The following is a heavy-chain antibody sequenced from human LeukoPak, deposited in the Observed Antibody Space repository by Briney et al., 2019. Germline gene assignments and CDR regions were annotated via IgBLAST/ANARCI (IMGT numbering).Heavy chain of an antibody. CDR3: AKDHGFYRSGWNPLFDY. V-gene: IGHV3-23*01. CDR2: ISDSGTGA. D-gene: IGHD6-19*01. J-gene: IGHJ4*02. CDR1: GLTFSSSW. Sequence: PGGSLRLSCAASGLTFSSSWMSWVRQAPGKGLERVSSISDSGTGAYHADSVKGRFTISRVNSKNMLYLQMNSLRAEDTAVYYCAKDHGFYRSGWNPLFDYWGQGTLVSVSS.